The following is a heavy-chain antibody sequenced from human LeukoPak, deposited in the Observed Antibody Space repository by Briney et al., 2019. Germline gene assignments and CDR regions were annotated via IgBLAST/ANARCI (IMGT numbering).Heavy chain of an antibody. V-gene: IGHV1-46*01. J-gene: IGHJ5*02. Sequence: ASVKVSCKASGYTFTSYYMHWVRRAPGQGLEWMGIINPSGGSTSYAQKFQGRVNMTRDTSTSTVYMELSSLRSEDTAVYYCAREEILTGYTPWGQGTLVTVSS. CDR2: INPSGGST. D-gene: IGHD3-9*01. CDR3: AREEILTGYTP. CDR1: GYTFTSYY.